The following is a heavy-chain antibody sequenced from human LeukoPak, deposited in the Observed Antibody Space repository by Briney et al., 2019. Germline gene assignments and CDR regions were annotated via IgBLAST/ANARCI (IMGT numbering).Heavy chain of an antibody. V-gene: IGHV3-30*18. Sequence: TGGSLRLSCAASGFTFSSYGMHWVRQAPGKGLEWVAVISYDGINKYYADSVKGRFTISRDNSKNTLYLQMNSLRAEDTAVYYCAKDRAVTTTYYYYGMDVWGQGTTVTVSS. D-gene: IGHD4-17*01. CDR2: ISYDGINK. J-gene: IGHJ6*02. CDR3: AKDRAVTTTYYYYGMDV. CDR1: GFTFSSYG.